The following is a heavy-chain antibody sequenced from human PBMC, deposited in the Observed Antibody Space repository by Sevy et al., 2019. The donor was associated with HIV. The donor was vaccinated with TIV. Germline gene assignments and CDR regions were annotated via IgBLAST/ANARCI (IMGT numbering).Heavy chain of an antibody. CDR1: GGSMSSGSYY. CDR3: ARDLHYYDSSAYYYYYYMDV. CDR2: IYTSGST. D-gene: IGHD3-22*01. Sequence: SETLSLTCTVSGGSMSSGSYYWSWIRQPAGKGLEWIGRIYTSGSTNYNPSLKSRVTISVDTSKNQFSLELGSVTAADTAVYYCARDLHYYDSSAYYYYYYMDVWGKGTTVTVSS. J-gene: IGHJ6*03. V-gene: IGHV4-61*02.